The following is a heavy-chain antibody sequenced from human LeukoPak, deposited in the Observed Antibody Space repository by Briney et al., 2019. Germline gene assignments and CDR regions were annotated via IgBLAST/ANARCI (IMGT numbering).Heavy chain of an antibody. CDR1: GFTFRSFW. D-gene: IGHD5-12*01. V-gene: IGHV3-74*01. CDR3: AREGRVSGYDFDY. CDR2: INSDGSST. Sequence: PGGSLRLSCAGSGFTFRSFWMHWVRQAPGKGLVWVSRINSDGSSTTYADSVKGLFTISRDNAKNTLYLQMNSLRAEDTAVYYCAREGRVSGYDFDYWGQGTLVTVSS. J-gene: IGHJ4*02.